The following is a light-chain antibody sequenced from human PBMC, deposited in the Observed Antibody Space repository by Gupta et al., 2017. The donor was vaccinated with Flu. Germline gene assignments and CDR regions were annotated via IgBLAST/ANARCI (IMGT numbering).Light chain of an antibody. CDR3: HQDDYSPWT. CDR1: QSVGNSY. CDR2: HAS. Sequence: EIVLTQSPGTLSLSPGERATLSCRASQSVGNSYLGWYQQKPGQAPRLLIYHASNRATGIPDRFSGSGSETDFTLTISRLEPEDFAVYYCHQDDYSPWTFGQGTKVEIK. J-gene: IGKJ1*01. V-gene: IGKV3-20*01.